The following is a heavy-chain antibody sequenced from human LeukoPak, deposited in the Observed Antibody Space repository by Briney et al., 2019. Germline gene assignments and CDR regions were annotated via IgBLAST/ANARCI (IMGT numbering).Heavy chain of an antibody. V-gene: IGHV3-21*04. CDR3: ARYDSQLGYSSGWPPSNAFDI. J-gene: IGHJ3*02. CDR2: ISSSSSYI. D-gene: IGHD6-19*01. Sequence: PGGSLRLSCAASGFTFSSYSMNWVRQAPGKGLEWVSSISSSSSYIYYADSVKGRFTISRDNAKNLLYLQMNSPRAEDTAVYYCARYDSQLGYSSGWPPSNAFDIWGQGTMVTVSS. CDR1: GFTFSSYS.